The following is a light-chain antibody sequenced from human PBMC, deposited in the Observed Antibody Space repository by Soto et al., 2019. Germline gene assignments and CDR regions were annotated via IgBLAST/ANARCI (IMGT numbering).Light chain of an antibody. CDR3: QFYGSSLIT. J-gene: IGKJ5*01. V-gene: IGKV3-20*01. Sequence: IVLTQSPGTLSLSPGETATLSCMGSQIIKTFYFGWYQQKPGQSPRLLIYGVYSRATGTPDRFSGSGSGTDFTLTISRLEPEDSAVYYCQFYGSSLITFGQGTRLETK. CDR2: GVY. CDR1: QIIKTFY.